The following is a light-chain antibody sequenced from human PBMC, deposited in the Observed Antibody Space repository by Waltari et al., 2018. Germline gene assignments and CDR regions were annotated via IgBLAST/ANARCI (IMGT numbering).Light chain of an antibody. V-gene: IGLV4-69*01. CDR2: VTSDGSH. CDR3: QTGGHGTWV. CDR1: SGLSSNV. Sequence: QLVLTQSPSASASLAASVKLTCTLSSGLSSNVIAWLQQQPGKGPRYLMKVTSDGSHSKGDGIPYRFSGSSSGAERYLTISSLQSEDEADSYCQTGGHGTWVFGGGTKLTVL. J-gene: IGLJ3*02.